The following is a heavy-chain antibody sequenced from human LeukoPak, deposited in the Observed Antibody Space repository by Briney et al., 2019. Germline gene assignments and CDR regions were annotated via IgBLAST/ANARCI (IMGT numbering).Heavy chain of an antibody. V-gene: IGHV3-23*01. CDR1: GFTFSSYA. J-gene: IGHJ4*02. Sequence: PGGSLRLSCAASGFTFSSYAMSWVRPAPGKGLEWVSAISGSGGSTYYADSVKGRFTISRDNSKNTLYLQMNSLRAEDTAVYYCAKDFSSWYLLDYWGQGTLVTVSS. D-gene: IGHD6-13*01. CDR3: AKDFSSWYLLDY. CDR2: ISGSGGST.